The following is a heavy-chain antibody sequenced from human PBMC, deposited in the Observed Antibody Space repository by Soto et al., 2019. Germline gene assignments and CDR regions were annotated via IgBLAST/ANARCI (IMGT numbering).Heavy chain of an antibody. V-gene: IGHV1-69*02. Sequence: QVQLVQSGAEVKKPGSSVKVSCKASGGTFSSYTISWVRQAPGQGLEWMGRIIPILGIANYAQKFQGRVMITADKSTSTAHMELSSLRSGDTAAYYCAGRARMAADLYACDFCGQGTMVTVSS. CDR2: IIPILGIA. CDR3: AGRARMAADLYACDF. J-gene: IGHJ3*01. CDR1: GGTFSSYT. D-gene: IGHD6-19*01.